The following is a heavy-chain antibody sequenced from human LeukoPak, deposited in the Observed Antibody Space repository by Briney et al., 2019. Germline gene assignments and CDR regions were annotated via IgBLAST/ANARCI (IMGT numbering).Heavy chain of an antibody. Sequence: ASVKVSCKVSGYTLTELSMHWVRQAPGKGLEGRGGFDPEDGETIYAQKFQGRVTMTEDTSTDTAYMELSSLRSEDTAVYYCATENTMLVVMDHYFDYWGQGTLVTVSS. D-gene: IGHD2-8*02. CDR3: ATENTMLVVMDHYFDY. J-gene: IGHJ4*02. CDR2: FDPEDGET. CDR1: GYTLTELS. V-gene: IGHV1-24*01.